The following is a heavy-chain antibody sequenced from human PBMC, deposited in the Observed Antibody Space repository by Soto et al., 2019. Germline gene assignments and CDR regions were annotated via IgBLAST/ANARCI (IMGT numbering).Heavy chain of an antibody. J-gene: IGHJ3*02. Sequence: QVQRVESGGGVVQPGRSLRLSCAASGFTFSTYARHWVRQAPGKGLEWVAVISYDGSNKYYEDSVKGRFTISRDNSKNTLYLQMNSLRAEDTAVYYCARAHNDSSGYEEAFDIWGQWTMVTVSS. V-gene: IGHV3-30-3*01. D-gene: IGHD3-22*01. CDR1: GFTFSTYA. CDR3: ARAHNDSSGYEEAFDI. CDR2: ISYDGSNK.